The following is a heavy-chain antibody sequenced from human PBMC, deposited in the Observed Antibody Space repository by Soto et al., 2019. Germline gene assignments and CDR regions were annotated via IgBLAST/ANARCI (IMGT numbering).Heavy chain of an antibody. Sequence: GGSLRLSCAASGFTFSSYSMNWVRQAPGKGLEWVSSISSSSSCIYYADSVKGRFTISRDNAKNSLYLQMNSLRAEDTAVYYCARHYGDYTSPFDYWGQGTLVTVSS. CDR2: ISSSSSCI. J-gene: IGHJ4*02. D-gene: IGHD4-17*01. CDR3: ARHYGDYTSPFDY. V-gene: IGHV3-21*01. CDR1: GFTFSSYS.